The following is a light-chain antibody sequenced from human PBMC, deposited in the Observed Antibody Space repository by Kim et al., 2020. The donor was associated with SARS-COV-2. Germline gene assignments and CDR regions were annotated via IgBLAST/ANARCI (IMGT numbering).Light chain of an antibody. CDR2: TND. V-gene: IGLV1-44*01. CDR1: SSNIGSNS. Sequence: ELTQPPSASGTPGQRVTISCFGSSSNIGSNSVTWYQQLPGTAPKLLIYTNDQRPFGVPDRFSGSKSGTSASLDISGLQSEDEADFYCASWDDSLNGWVFGGGTKLAVL. CDR3: ASWDDSLNGWV. J-gene: IGLJ3*02.